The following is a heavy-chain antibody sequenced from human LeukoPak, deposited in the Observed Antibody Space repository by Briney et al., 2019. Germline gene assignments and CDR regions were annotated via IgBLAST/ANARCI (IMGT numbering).Heavy chain of an antibody. J-gene: IGHJ3*02. CDR2: FHYSGIT. D-gene: IGHD2-15*01. CDR3: ARHDLRGGAFDI. Sequence: YHXSWIRQPPGKGLEWIGYFHYSGITNYNPSLASRVTMSGDTCKSQFSLKLRSVTVADTAVYYCARHDLRGGAFDIWGQGTTVTVSS. V-gene: IGHV4-59*08. CDR1: YH.